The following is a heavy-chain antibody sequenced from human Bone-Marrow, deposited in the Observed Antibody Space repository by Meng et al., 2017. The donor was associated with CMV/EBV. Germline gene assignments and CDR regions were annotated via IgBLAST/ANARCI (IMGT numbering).Heavy chain of an antibody. CDR2: IYYSGST. CDR3: ARLGVTGYFDY. J-gene: IGHJ4*02. Sequence: WEPLSLPCTVSGGPISSSSYYWGWIRQPPGKGLEWIGSIYYSGSTYYNPSLQSRVTISVDTAKTQFSLKLSSVTAADTSVYFCARLGVTGYFDYWGQGTLVTVSS. D-gene: IGHD1-26*01. CDR1: GGPISSSSYY. V-gene: IGHV4-39*01.